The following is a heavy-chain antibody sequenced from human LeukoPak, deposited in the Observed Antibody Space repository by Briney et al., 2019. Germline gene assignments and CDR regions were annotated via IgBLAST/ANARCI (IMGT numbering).Heavy chain of an antibody. CDR2: IDYSGSS. Sequence: SQTLSLTCTVSGGSIRSGDYSWNWIRQPPGKGLEWIGYIDYSGSSFYNPSLKSRATISVDTSKNQFSLKLSSVTAADTAVYYCAREEWFDPWGQGTLVTVSS. CDR1: GGSIRSGDYS. V-gene: IGHV4-30-4*01. CDR3: AREEWFDP. J-gene: IGHJ5*02.